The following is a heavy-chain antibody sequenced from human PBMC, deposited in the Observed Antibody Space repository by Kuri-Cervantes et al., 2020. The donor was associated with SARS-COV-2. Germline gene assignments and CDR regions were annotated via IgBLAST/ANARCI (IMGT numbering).Heavy chain of an antibody. D-gene: IGHD3-16*02. V-gene: IGHV1-18*04. CDR2: ISGYNGDP. Sequence: ASVKVSCKASGYTFTGYYMHWVRQAPGQGLEWMGWISGYNGDPKYAQNFQGRVTMTRDTSTAIAYMELRSLRSDDTAIYFCARVYEDYIWGSSRYNYFDYWGQGTLVTVSS. CDR1: GYTFTGYY. J-gene: IGHJ4*02. CDR3: ARVYEDYIWGSSRYNYFDY.